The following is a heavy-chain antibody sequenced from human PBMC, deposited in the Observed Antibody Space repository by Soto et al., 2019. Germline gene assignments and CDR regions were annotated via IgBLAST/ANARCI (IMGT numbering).Heavy chain of an antibody. V-gene: IGHV3-11*01. J-gene: IGHJ3*02. CDR2: ISSSGRNI. CDR3: AGDRRESSSWYCFHI. CDR1: GFTFSDYY. Sequence: QVQLVESGGNLVKPGGSLRLYCAASGFTFSDYYMSWVRQAPGKGPEWLSYISSSGRNIYYADSVKGRFTISRDNAKNSLYLQMNSLRAEDTALYYCAGDRRESSSWYCFHIWGQGTMVTVSS. D-gene: IGHD6-13*01.